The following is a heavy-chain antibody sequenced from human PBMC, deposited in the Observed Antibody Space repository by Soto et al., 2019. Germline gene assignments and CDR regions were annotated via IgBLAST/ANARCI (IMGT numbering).Heavy chain of an antibody. CDR2: IIPIFGTA. CDR3: ARGSYGPLV. J-gene: IGHJ4*02. Sequence: QVQLVQSGAEVKKPGSSVKVSCKASGAPFRSYALTGGRKALGKGLEWMGGIIPIFGTANYAQKFQGRVTITADESTSTAYMELSSLRSEDTAVYYCARGSYGPLVWGQGTLVTVSS. D-gene: IGHD5-18*01. CDR1: GAPFRSYA. V-gene: IGHV1-69*12.